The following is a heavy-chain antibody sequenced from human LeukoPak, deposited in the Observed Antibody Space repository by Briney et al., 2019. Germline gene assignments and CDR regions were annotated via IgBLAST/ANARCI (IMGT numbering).Heavy chain of an antibody. CDR2: ISSGSGHI. D-gene: IGHD3-16*01. J-gene: IGHJ4*01. CDR1: GFSFRSYT. Sequence: GGSLRLSCVDSGFSFRSYTMNWVRQAPGKGLEWVSCISSGSGHIHYADSVRGRFTISRDNAKSSLYLEMNSLRVEDTAVYYCARVGLIGLGGGSWGRGTQVTVSS. V-gene: IGHV3-21*01. CDR3: ARVGLIGLGGGS.